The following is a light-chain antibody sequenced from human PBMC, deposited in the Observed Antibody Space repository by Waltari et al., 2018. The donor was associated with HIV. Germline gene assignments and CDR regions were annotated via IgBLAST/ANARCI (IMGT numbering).Light chain of an antibody. V-gene: IGLV8-61*01. Sequence: TVVTQEPSFSVSPGGTVTLTCGLSSGSVSTSYYPSWYQQTPGQAPRTLIYSTNTRSSGVPDRFSGSILGNKAALTITGAQADDESDYYCVLFMGNGIWVFGGGTKLTVL. CDR1: SGSVSTSYY. CDR2: STN. J-gene: IGLJ3*02. CDR3: VLFMGNGIWV.